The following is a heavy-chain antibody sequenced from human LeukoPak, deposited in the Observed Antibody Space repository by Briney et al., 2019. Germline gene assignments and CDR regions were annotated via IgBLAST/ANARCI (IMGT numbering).Heavy chain of an antibody. Sequence: GGSLRLSCAASGFTFSSYAMSWVRQAPGKGLEWVSAISGSGGSTYYADSVKGRFTISRDNSKNTLYLQMNSLRAEDTAVYYCAKGITVIVVARNAFDIWGQGTMVTVSS. CDR3: AKGITVIVVARNAFDI. D-gene: IGHD3-22*01. CDR2: ISGSGGST. CDR1: GFTFSSYA. J-gene: IGHJ3*02. V-gene: IGHV3-23*01.